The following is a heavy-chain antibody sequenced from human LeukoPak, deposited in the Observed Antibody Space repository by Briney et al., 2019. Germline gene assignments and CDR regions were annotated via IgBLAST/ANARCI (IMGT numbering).Heavy chain of an antibody. D-gene: IGHD2/OR15-2a*01. CDR2: ISWHSNSI. J-gene: IGHJ3*02. CDR3: AKDTTLGALSGAFDI. V-gene: IGHV3-9*01. CDR1: GFTFDDYA. Sequence: GGSLRLSCAASGFTFDDYAMHWVRQFPGKGLEWVSGISWHSNSIDYADSVRGRFTISRDNAKNSLYLQMNSLRAEDTALYYCAKDTTLGALSGAFDIWGQGTMVTVSS.